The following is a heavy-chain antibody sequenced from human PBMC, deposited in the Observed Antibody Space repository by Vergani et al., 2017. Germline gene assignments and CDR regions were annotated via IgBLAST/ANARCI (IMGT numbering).Heavy chain of an antibody. CDR2: INPSGGHT. Sequence: QVQLLQSGAEVKKSGASVKVSCKTSGYTFSNYYMHWVRQAPGQGLEWMGIINPSGGHTNYAQKFQGRVTMTRDTSTSTGYMELSSLRSEDTAIYYCARGDYGILTGYRYWVQGTLVTVSA. J-gene: IGHJ4*02. V-gene: IGHV1-46*03. D-gene: IGHD3-9*01. CDR1: GYTFSNYY. CDR3: ARGDYGILTGYRY.